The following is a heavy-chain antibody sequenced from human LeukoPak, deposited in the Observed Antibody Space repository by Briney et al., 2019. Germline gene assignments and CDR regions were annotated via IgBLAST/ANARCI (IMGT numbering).Heavy chain of an antibody. CDR3: AKVDDDFWSGYFDY. CDR1: GFTFSSYA. Sequence: PGGSLRLSCAASGFTFSSYAMSWVRQAPEKGPEWVSAISGSGGSTYYADSVKGRFTISRDNSKNTLYLQMNSLRAEDTAVYYCAKVDDDFWSGYFDYWGQGTLVTVSS. J-gene: IGHJ4*02. V-gene: IGHV3-23*01. D-gene: IGHD3-3*01. CDR2: ISGSGGST.